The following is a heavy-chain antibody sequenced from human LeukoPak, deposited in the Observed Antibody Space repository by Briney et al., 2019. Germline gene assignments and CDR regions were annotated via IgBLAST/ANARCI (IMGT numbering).Heavy chain of an antibody. J-gene: IGHJ4*02. D-gene: IGHD3-22*01. V-gene: IGHV3-74*01. Sequence: GGSLRLSCATSGFTFSTFWMHWVRQAPGKGLVWVSRINHGGSSTNYADSVKGRFTISRDNAKNTLYLQMNSLRAEDTAVYYCVRDWGYDSSGYWQKYFDTWGQGTLVTVSS. CDR2: INHGGSST. CDR1: GFTFSTFW. CDR3: VRDWGYDSSGYWQKYFDT.